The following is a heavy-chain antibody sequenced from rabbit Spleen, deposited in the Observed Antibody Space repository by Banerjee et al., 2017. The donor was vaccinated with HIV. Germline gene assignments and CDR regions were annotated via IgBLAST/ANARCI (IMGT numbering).Heavy chain of an antibody. D-gene: IGHD5-1*01. CDR1: CFSFSSSYW. CDR3: ARAGEGGDGYLNL. V-gene: IGHV1S45*01. J-gene: IGHJ4*01. Sequence: QEQLVESGGGLVKPGASLTLPCTASCFSFSSSYWICWVRQAPGKGLEWIACIYVGSGGGTKYATWAKGRFTISKTSSTTVTLQMTSLTVADTATYFCARAGEGGDGYLNLWGPGTLVTVS. CDR2: IYVGSGGGT.